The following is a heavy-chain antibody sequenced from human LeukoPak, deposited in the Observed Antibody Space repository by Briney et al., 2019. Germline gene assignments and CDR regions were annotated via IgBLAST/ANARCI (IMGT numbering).Heavy chain of an antibody. V-gene: IGHV4-30-4*01. CDR1: GGSISSGDYY. CDR2: IYYSGST. J-gene: IGHJ3*02. Sequence: SETLSLTCTVSGGSISSGDYYWSWIRQPPGKGLEWIGYIYYSGSTYYNPSLKSRVTISVDTSKNQFSLKLSSVTAADTAVYYCARRYIAVGYDAFDIWGQGTMVTVSS. D-gene: IGHD6-19*01. CDR3: ARRYIAVGYDAFDI.